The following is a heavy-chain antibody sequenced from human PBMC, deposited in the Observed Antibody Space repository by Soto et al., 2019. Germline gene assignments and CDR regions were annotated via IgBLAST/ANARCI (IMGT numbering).Heavy chain of an antibody. V-gene: IGHV1-69*13. J-gene: IGHJ6*02. CDR2: IIPIFGTA. CDR1: GGTFSSYA. CDR3: ARTGGYSYGLNYYYYGMDV. Sequence: SVKVSCKASGGTFSSYAISWVRQAPGQGLEWMGGIIPIFGTANYAQKFQGRVTITADESTSTAYMELSSLRSEDTAVYYCARTGGYSYGLNYYYYGMDVWGQGTTVTVSS. D-gene: IGHD5-18*01.